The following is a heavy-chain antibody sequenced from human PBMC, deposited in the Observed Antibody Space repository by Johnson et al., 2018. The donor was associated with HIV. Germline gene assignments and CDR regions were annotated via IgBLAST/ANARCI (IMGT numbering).Heavy chain of an antibody. Sequence: VQLVESGGGLVQPGGSLRLSCVVSGFTFRSYWMTWVRQAPGKGLEWVANIKQDGSEKYYVDSVKGRFTISRDNAKNSLYLQMNGLRAEDTAVYYCARNEYSNYGGRDASDIWGRGTMVTVSS. CDR1: GFTFRSYW. CDR3: ARNEYSNYGGRDASDI. D-gene: IGHD4-11*01. J-gene: IGHJ3*02. V-gene: IGHV3-7*01. CDR2: IKQDGSEK.